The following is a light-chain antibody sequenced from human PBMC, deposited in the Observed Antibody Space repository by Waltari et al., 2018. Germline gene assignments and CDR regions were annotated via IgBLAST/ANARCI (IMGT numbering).Light chain of an antibody. V-gene: IGLV2-14*03. J-gene: IGLJ3*02. Sequence: QSALTPPASVSGSPGQSITISCTGTSRDAGTYTYVSWYQQHPGKAPKLMIYDVSNRPSGVSNRFSGSKSGNTASLTISGLQAKDEADYYCSSYTSSSTLWVFGGGTKLTVL. CDR1: SRDAGTYTY. CDR3: SSYTSSSTLWV. CDR2: DVS.